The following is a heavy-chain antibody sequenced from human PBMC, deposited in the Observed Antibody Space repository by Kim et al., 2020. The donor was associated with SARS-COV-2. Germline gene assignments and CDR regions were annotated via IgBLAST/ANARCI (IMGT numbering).Heavy chain of an antibody. V-gene: IGHV3-23*01. CDR3: MRGGRGSINDY. D-gene: IGHD3-10*01. CDR1: GFTSSSYA. CDR2: SGCGGDWI. Sequence: GGSLRLSCAASGFTSSSYAMNWIRQAPGKGLEWVSDSGCGGDWIYYADSVKGRFTVSRDNSKNTMYLQMNSLRAEDTAVYYCMRGGRGSINDYWGQGTLVTVSS. J-gene: IGHJ4*02.